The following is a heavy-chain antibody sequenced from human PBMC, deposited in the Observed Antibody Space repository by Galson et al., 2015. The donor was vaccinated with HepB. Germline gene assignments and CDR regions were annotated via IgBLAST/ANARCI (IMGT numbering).Heavy chain of an antibody. CDR2: INPGGGVT. V-gene: IGHV1-2*02. CDR3: ATWGDGYFDN. Sequence: SVKVSCKASGYSFTDYYAHWVRQAPGQGLEWMGWINPGGGVTNYAQNFQDRVTVTRDMSNNIVYMELSRLRSDDTAVYFCATWGDGYFDNWGQGTLVIVSS. D-gene: IGHD3-16*01. J-gene: IGHJ4*02. CDR1: GYSFTDYY.